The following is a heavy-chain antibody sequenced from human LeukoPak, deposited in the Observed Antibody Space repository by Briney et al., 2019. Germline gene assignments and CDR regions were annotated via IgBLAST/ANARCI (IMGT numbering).Heavy chain of an antibody. J-gene: IGHJ6*02. CDR3: ARGLSITGTINYYYYGMDV. Sequence: ASVKVSCKASGGTFSSYAISWVRQAPGQGLEWMGGIIPIFGTANYAQKFQGRVTITADESTSTAYMELCSLRSEDTAVYYCARGLSITGTINYYYYGMDVWGQGTTVTVSS. CDR1: GGTFSSYA. CDR2: IIPIFGTA. D-gene: IGHD1-20*01. V-gene: IGHV1-69*13.